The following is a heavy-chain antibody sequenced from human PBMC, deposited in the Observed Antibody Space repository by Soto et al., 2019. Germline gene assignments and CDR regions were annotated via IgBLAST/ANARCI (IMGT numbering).Heavy chain of an antibody. D-gene: IGHD6-13*01. CDR2: IYPGDHET. CDR3: ARSPRSSTYLDD. CDR1: VYTFSKCW. V-gene: IGHV5-51*07. Sequence: PGESLKISYQRSVYTFSKCWIVWVQQLPGKGLEWMGIIYPGDHETRYSPSFHGKVTISADKSINTAYLQWNSLEASDTAFYFCARSPRSSTYLDDLGQGALVTVSS. J-gene: IGHJ4*02.